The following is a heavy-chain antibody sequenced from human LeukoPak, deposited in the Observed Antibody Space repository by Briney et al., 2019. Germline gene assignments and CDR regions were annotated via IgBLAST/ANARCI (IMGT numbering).Heavy chain of an antibody. Sequence: GGSLRLSCAASGFTVSSYYMSWVRQAPGKGLEWVSVIYSGGSTYYTDSVKGRFTISRDNSKNTLYLQMNSLRAEDTAVYYCARATYCSDGSCYAFDPWGQGILVTVSS. CDR2: IYSGGST. J-gene: IGHJ5*02. CDR1: GFTVSSYY. D-gene: IGHD2-15*01. CDR3: ARATYCSDGSCYAFDP. V-gene: IGHV3-53*01.